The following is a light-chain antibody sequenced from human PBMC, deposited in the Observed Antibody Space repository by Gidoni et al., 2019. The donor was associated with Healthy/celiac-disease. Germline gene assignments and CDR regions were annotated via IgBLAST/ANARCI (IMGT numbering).Light chain of an antibody. J-gene: IGKJ4*01. V-gene: IGKV3-11*01. CDR2: DAS. Sequence: EIVWTQSPATLSLSPGARATLSVRASQSVSSYLAWYQQKHGQAPRLLIYDASNSATGIPPRFSGSGSGTHFTLTISSLEPEDFAVYYCQQRSNWPPLLTFGGGTKVEIK. CDR1: QSVSSY. CDR3: QQRSNWPPLLT.